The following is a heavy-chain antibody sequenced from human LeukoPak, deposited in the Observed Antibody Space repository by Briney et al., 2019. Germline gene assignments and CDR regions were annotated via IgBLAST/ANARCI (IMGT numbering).Heavy chain of an antibody. Sequence: GGSLTLSCAASGFTFSSYEMNWVRQAPGKGLEWVSYISSSGSTIYYADSVKGRFTISRDNAKNSLYLQMNSLRAEDTAVYYCARGYYGSGSYYFGTPPDYWGQGTLVTVSS. J-gene: IGHJ4*02. CDR1: GFTFSSYE. D-gene: IGHD3-10*01. CDR2: ISSSGSTI. CDR3: ARGYYGSGSYYFGTPPDY. V-gene: IGHV3-48*03.